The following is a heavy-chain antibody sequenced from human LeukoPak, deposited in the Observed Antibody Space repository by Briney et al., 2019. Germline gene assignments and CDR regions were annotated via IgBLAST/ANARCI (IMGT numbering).Heavy chain of an antibody. CDR1: GGSISSGGYY. V-gene: IGHV4-31*03. Sequence: SQTLSLTCTVSGGSISSGGYYWTWIRQHPGKGLEWIGYIYYSGSTHYNPSLKSRLTISVDTSKNQFSLKLSSVTAADTAVYYCARHHTRRDGYNRWGAFDIWGQGTMVTVSS. CDR3: ARHHTRRDGYNRWGAFDI. J-gene: IGHJ3*02. CDR2: IYYSGST. D-gene: IGHD5-24*01.